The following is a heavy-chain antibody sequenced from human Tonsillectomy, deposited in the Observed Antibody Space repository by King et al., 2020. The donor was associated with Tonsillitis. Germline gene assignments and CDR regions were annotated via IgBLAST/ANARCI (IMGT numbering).Heavy chain of an antibody. Sequence: QLVQSGAEVKKPGASVKVSCKASGYTFTGYYMHWVRQAPGQGLEWMGWINPNSGGTNYAQKFQGRVTMTRDTSISTAYMELSRLRSDDTAVYYCARFLTADYGDDNWFDPWGQGTLVTVSS. CDR2: INPNSGGT. V-gene: IGHV1-2*02. CDR3: ARFLTADYGDDNWFDP. CDR1: GYTFTGYY. J-gene: IGHJ5*02. D-gene: IGHD4-17*01.